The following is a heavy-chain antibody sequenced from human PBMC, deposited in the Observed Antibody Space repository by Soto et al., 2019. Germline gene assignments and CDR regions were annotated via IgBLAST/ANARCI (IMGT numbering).Heavy chain of an antibody. Sequence: SVKVSCQASGFTFTSSAVQWVRQARGQRLEWIGWIVVGSGNTNYAQKFQERVTITRDMSTSTAYMELSSLRSEHTAVYYCAVGYSDYDFAVAGGYYYGMDVWGQGTTVTVSS. CDR2: IVVGSGNT. J-gene: IGHJ6*02. D-gene: IGHD5-12*01. V-gene: IGHV1-58*01. CDR1: GFTFTSSA. CDR3: AVGYSDYDFAVAGGYYYGMDV.